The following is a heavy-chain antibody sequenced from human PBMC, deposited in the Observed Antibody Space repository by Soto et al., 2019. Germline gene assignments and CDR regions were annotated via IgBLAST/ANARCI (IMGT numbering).Heavy chain of an antibody. CDR1: GGSISSSSYY. D-gene: IGHD3-22*01. J-gene: IGHJ4*02. CDR3: ARWGPTTYYYDSSGIRYFDY. Sequence: ASETLSLTCTVSGGSISSSSYYWVLIRQPPGKGLEWIGSIYYSGSTYYNPSLKSRVTISVDTSKNQFSLKLSSVTAADTAVYYCARWGPTTYYYDSSGIRYFDYWGQGTLVNVSS. CDR2: IYYSGST. V-gene: IGHV4-39*01.